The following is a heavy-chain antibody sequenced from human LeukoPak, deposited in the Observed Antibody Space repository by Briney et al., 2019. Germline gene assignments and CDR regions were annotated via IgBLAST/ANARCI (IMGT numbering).Heavy chain of an antibody. J-gene: IGHJ4*02. D-gene: IGHD5-24*01. CDR2: IKSKTDGGTT. V-gene: IGHV3-15*01. Sequence: GGSLRLSCSASGFTFSNAWMSWVRQAPGKGLEWVGRIKSKTDGGTTDHAAPVKGRFTISRDDSKNTLYLQMNSLKTEDTAVYYCTGPRDGYNNFDYWGQGTLVTVSS. CDR3: TGPRDGYNNFDY. CDR1: GFTFSNAW.